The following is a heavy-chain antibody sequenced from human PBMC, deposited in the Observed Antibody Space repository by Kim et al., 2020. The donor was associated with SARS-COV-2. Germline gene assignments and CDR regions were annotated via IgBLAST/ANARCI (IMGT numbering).Heavy chain of an antibody. Sequence: GGSLRLSCAASGFTFNNAWMTWVRQAPGKGLEWVGRIKSKTDGGTADYAAPVQGRFTISRDDSKNTLYLQMNSLKTEDTAVYYCITGWLGSEFYWGQGTLVTVSS. J-gene: IGHJ4*02. D-gene: IGHD3-10*01. CDR1: GFTFNNAW. CDR3: ITGWLGSEFY. CDR2: IKSKTDGGTA. V-gene: IGHV3-15*01.